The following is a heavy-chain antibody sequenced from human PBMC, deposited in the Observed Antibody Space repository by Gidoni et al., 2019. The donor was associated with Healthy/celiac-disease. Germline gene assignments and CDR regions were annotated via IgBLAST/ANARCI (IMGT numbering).Heavy chain of an antibody. D-gene: IGHD3-10*01. CDR2: ISSSSSYI. Sequence: EVQLVESGGGLVKPGGSLRLSCAASGFTFSSYSMNWVRQAQGKGLEWVSSISSSSSYIYYADSVKGRFTISRDNAKNSLYLQMNSLRAEDTSVYDCAREGRSKGAFDIWGQGTMVTVSS. CDR3: AREGRSKGAFDI. CDR1: GFTFSSYS. J-gene: IGHJ3*02. V-gene: IGHV3-21*01.